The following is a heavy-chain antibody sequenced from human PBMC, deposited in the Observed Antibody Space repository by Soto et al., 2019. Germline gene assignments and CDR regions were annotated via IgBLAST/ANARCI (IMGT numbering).Heavy chain of an antibody. J-gene: IGHJ6*02. D-gene: IGHD5-12*01. CDR3: ARGGYSGYDYYYYYYGMDV. CDR2: IYHSGST. V-gene: IGHV4-38-2*01. Sequence: SETLSLTCAVSGYSIGSGYYWGWIRQPPGKGLEWIGSIYHSGSTYYNPSLRSRVTISVDTSKNQFSLKLSSVTAADTAVYYCARGGYSGYDYYYYYYGMDVWGQGTTVTVSS. CDR1: GYSIGSGYY.